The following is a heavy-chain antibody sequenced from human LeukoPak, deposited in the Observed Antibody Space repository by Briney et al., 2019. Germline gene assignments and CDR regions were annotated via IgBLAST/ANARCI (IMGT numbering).Heavy chain of an antibody. CDR1: GFTFSDYT. J-gene: IGHJ4*02. V-gene: IGHV3-48*01. CDR3: AGEARGYSYGARYDIDY. CDR2: ISSTGSAR. Sequence: GGSLRLSCAASGFTFSDYTMNLVRQAPGKGLEWVSYISSTGSARDYADSVKGRFTISRDNAKKSLSLLMNSLRAEDTAVYFCAGEARGYSYGARYDIDYWGQGTLVTVSS. D-gene: IGHD5-18*01.